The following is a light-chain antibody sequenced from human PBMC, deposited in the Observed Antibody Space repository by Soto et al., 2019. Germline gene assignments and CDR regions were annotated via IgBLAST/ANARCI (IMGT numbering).Light chain of an antibody. V-gene: IGLV4-60*02. CDR1: SGHSSYI. CDR2: LEGSGTY. CDR3: ETWDFDTRV. Sequence: QTVVTQSPSASASLGSSVKLTCTLSSGHSSYIIAWHQQQPGKAPRYLMKLEGSGTYNKGSGVPDRFSGSSSGADRYLTISNLQFEDEADYYCETWDFDTRVFGGGTKLTVL. J-gene: IGLJ3*02.